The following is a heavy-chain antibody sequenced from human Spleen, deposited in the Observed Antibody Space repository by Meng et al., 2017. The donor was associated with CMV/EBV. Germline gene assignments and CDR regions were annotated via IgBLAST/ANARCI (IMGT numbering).Heavy chain of an antibody. D-gene: IGHD4-17*01. J-gene: IGHJ4*02. CDR1: EFSFSSNA. Sequence: GESLKISCAASEFSFSSNAMSWVRQAPGKGLEWVSVIYGGGFSTYYADSVKGRFTISRDNPKNTLYLQMNSLRAEDTAIYYCVKDSRGLSPLDYWGQGTLVTVSS. V-gene: IGHV3-23*03. CDR2: IYGGGFST. CDR3: VKDSRGLSPLDY.